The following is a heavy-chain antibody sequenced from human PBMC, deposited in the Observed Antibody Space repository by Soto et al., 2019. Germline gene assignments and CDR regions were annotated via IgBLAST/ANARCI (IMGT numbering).Heavy chain of an antibody. CDR2: IYYSGST. J-gene: IGHJ4*02. CDR3: AIVVPYIY. CDR1: GGSISSGDYY. D-gene: IGHD3-10*01. Sequence: SETLSLTCTVSGGSISSGDYYWSWIRQPPGKGLQWIGYIYYSGSTYYNPSLKSRVAISVDTSKNQFSLKLSSVTAADTAVYYCAIVVPYIYWGQGTLVTVSS. V-gene: IGHV4-30-4*01.